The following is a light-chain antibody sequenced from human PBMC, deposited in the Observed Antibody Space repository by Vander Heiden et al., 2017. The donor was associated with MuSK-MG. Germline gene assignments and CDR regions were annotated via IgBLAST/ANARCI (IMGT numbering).Light chain of an antibody. J-gene: IGKJ1*01. CDR3: QQSYTVPWT. CDR2: AAS. Sequence: IQMTQSPSYLSASVGDRVTITCRASQSVSSFLNWYQQKPGKAPNLLIYAASTLQSGVPSRFSGSGSGTDFHLTINSLQPEDFAIYYCQQSYTVPWTFGQGTKVGI. V-gene: IGKV1-39*01. CDR1: QSVSSF.